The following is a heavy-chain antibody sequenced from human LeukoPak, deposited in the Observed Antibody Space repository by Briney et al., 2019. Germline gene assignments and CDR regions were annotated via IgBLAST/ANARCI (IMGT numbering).Heavy chain of an antibody. J-gene: IGHJ4*02. CDR2: IKEDGSEK. D-gene: IGHD3-10*01. V-gene: IGHV3-7*03. CDR3: ARAGTSIRGIKVY. CDR1: GFKFDDYW. Sequence: PGGSLRLSCAASGFKFDDYWMNWVRQAPGKRLEWVANIKEDGSEKYYVDSVKGRFTVSRDNARNFLYLQMNSLRAEDTAVYYCARAGTSIRGIKVYWGQGTLVTVSS.